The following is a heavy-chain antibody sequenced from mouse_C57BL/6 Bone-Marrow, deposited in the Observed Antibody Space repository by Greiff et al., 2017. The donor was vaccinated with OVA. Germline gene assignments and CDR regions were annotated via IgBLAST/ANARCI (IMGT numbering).Heavy chain of an antibody. Sequence: QVQLQQPGAELVRPGSSVKLSCKASGYTFTSYWMDWVTQRPGQGLEWIGNIYPSDSDTHSNQKFKDKATLTVDKSSSTAYMQLSSLTSEDSAVYYCARRARLLYYFDYWGQGTTLTVSS. CDR3: ARRARLLYYFDY. CDR2: IYPSDSDT. V-gene: IGHV1-61*01. D-gene: IGHD3-1*01. J-gene: IGHJ2*01. CDR1: GYTFTSYW.